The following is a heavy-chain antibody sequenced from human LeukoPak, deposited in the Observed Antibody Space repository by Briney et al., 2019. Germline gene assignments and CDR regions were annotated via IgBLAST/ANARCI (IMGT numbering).Heavy chain of an antibody. V-gene: IGHV1-69*04. CDR3: ARDQITSSGNKPPFDY. J-gene: IGHJ4*02. Sequence: GSSVKVSCKASGGTFSSYAISWVRQAPGQGLEWMGRIIPILGIANYAQKFQGRVTITADKSTSTAYMELSSLRSEDTAVYYCARDQITSSGNKPPFDYWGRGTLVSVSS. D-gene: IGHD1-26*01. CDR2: IIPILGIA. CDR1: GGTFSSYA.